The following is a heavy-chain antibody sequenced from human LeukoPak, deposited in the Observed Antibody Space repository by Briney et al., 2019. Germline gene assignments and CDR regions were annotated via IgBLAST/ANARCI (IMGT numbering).Heavy chain of an antibody. CDR1: GGSISSYY. D-gene: IGHD3-3*01. J-gene: IGHJ5*02. CDR2: IHTSGST. V-gene: IGHV4-4*07. Sequence: SETLSLTCTVSGGSISSYYWSWIRQPAGKGLEWIGRIHTSGSTNYNPSLKSRVTMSVDTSKNQFSLKLSSVTAADTAVYYCAREGYYDFWSGYYGNWFDPWGQGTLVTVSS. CDR3: AREGYYDFWSGYYGNWFDP.